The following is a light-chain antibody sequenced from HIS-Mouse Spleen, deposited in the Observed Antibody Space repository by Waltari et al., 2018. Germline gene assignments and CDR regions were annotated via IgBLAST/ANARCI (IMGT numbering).Light chain of an antibody. CDR2: AAS. CDR1: QGISSY. J-gene: IGKJ4*01. Sequence: AIRMTQSPSSFSASTGDRVTITCRASQGISSYLAWYQQKPGKAPNLLIYAASTLQSGVPSRFSGSGSGTDFTLTISCLQSEDFATYYCQQYYSYPLTFGGGTKEEIK. CDR3: QQYYSYPLT. V-gene: IGKV1-8*01.